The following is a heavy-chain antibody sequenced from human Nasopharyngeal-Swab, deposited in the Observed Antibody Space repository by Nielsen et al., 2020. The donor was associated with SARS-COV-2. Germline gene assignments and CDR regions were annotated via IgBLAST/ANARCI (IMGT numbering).Heavy chain of an antibody. CDR2: IIPIFGTA. V-gene: IGHV1-69*13. Sequence: SVKVSCKASGYTFTSYGISWVRQAPGQGLEGMGGIIPIFGTANYAQKFQGRVTITADESTSTAYMELSSLRSEDTAVYYCSTPRWGPKQQLVKYYYGMDVWGQGTTVTVSS. CDR1: GYTFTSYG. D-gene: IGHD6-13*01. CDR3: STPRWGPKQQLVKYYYGMDV. J-gene: IGHJ6*02.